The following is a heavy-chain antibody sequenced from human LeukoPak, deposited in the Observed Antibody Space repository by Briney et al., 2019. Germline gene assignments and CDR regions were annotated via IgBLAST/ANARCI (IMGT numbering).Heavy chain of an antibody. Sequence: GGSLRLSCAASGFTFSSYEMNWVRQAPGKGLEWVSYISSSGSTIYYAASVKGRFTISRDNAKNSLYLQMNSLRAEDTAVYYCASDAEYCSGGSCYRGNFDYWGQGTLVTVSS. J-gene: IGHJ4*02. V-gene: IGHV3-48*03. CDR2: ISSSGSTI. CDR3: ASDAEYCSGGSCYRGNFDY. CDR1: GFTFSSYE. D-gene: IGHD2-15*01.